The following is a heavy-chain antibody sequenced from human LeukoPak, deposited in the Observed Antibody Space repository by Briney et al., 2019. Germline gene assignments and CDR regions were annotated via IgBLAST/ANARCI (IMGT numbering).Heavy chain of an antibody. V-gene: IGHV4-59*08. CDR2: IYDSGNT. J-gene: IGHJ4*02. CDR3: ARVAYCSGGFCYSLDY. Sequence: PSETLSLTCTVSGGSISSYYWSWIRQPPGKGLEWIGYIYDSGNTNNNPSLKSRVTISVDTSKNQFSLRLNSVTAADTAVYYCARVAYCSGGFCYSLDYWGQGTLVTVSS. D-gene: IGHD2-15*01. CDR1: GGSISSYY.